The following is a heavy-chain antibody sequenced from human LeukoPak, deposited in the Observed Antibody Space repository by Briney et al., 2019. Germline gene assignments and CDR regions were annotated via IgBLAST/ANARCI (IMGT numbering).Heavy chain of an antibody. CDR2: IYTSGST. Sequence: PSETLSLTCTASGGSISSYYWSWIRQPAGKGLEWIGRIYTSGSTNYNPSLKSRDTMSVDTSKNQFSLKLSSVTAADTAVYYCARDIKDIVAAPPGFDYWGQGTLVTVSS. CDR1: GGSISSYY. V-gene: IGHV4-4*07. J-gene: IGHJ4*02. D-gene: IGHD5-12*01. CDR3: ARDIKDIVAAPPGFDY.